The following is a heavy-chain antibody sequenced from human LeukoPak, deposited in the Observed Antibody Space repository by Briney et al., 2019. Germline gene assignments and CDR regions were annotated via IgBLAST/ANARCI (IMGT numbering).Heavy chain of an antibody. Sequence: QSGGSLRLSCAASGFTFSSYGMHWVRQAPCKGLEWVALISNDAGNYYYADSVKGRFTISRDNSKNTLYLQMNSLRAEDTAVYFFAKQKPAYEILTPFDYWGQGTLVTVSS. V-gene: IGHV3-30*18. CDR1: GFTFSSYG. D-gene: IGHD3-9*01. CDR3: AKQKPAYEILTPFDY. J-gene: IGHJ4*02. CDR2: ISNDAGNY.